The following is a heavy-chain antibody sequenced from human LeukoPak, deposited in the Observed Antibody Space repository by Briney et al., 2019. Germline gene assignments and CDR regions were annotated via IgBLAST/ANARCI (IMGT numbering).Heavy chain of an antibody. D-gene: IGHD4-17*01. CDR3: ARGSLTVTTLTHYMDV. CDR2: IIPIFGTA. Sequence: SVKVSCKASGGTFSSYAISWVRQAPGQGLEWMGGIIPIFGTANYAQKFQGRVTITTDESTSTAYMELSSLRSEDTAVYYCARGSLTVTTLTHYMDVWGKGTTVTVSS. J-gene: IGHJ6*03. CDR1: GGTFSSYA. V-gene: IGHV1-69*05.